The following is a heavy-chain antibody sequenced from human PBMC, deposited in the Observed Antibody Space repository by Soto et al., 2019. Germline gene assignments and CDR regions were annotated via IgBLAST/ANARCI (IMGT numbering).Heavy chain of an antibody. CDR2: IYHSGST. J-gene: IGHJ6*02. CDR3: ARGHGYCSGGSCYSSHYGMDV. CDR1: GGSISSGDYY. D-gene: IGHD2-15*01. Sequence: SETLSLTCTVSGGSISSGDYYWSWIRQPPGKGLEWIGYIYHSGSTYYNPSLKSRVTISVDTSKNQFSLKLSSVTAADTAVYYCARGHGYCSGGSCYSSHYGMDVWGQGTTVTVSS. V-gene: IGHV4-30-4*01.